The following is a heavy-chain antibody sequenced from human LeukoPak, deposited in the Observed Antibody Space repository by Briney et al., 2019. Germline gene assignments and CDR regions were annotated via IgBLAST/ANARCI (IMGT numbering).Heavy chain of an antibody. CDR2: FSGSGGST. Sequence: GGSLRLFCAASGFTFSSYAMSWVRQAPGKGLEWVSAFSGSGGSTYYADSVKGRFTISRDNSKNTLYLQMNSLRAEDTAVYYCAKHCSSNSCYYAFDIWGQGTMLTVSS. CDR3: AKHCSSNSCYYAFDI. CDR1: GFTFSSYA. V-gene: IGHV3-23*01. D-gene: IGHD2-2*01. J-gene: IGHJ3*02.